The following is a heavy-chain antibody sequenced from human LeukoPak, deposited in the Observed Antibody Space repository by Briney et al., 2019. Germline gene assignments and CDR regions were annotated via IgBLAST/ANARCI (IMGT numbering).Heavy chain of an antibody. Sequence: SETLSLTCTVSGGSISSYYWSWIRQPPGKGLEWIGYIYYSGSTNYHPSLKSRVTISVDTSKNQFSLKLSSVTAADTAVYYCAREHDYGDYVSDWGQGTLVTVSS. V-gene: IGHV4-59*01. J-gene: IGHJ4*02. CDR2: IYYSGST. CDR1: GGSISSYY. CDR3: AREHDYGDYVSD. D-gene: IGHD4-17*01.